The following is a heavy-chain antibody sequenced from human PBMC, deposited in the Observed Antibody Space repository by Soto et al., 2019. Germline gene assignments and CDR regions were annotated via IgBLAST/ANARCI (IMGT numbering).Heavy chain of an antibody. CDR1: GFTFSSYG. D-gene: IGHD6-19*01. V-gene: IGHV3-30*18. CDR3: AKHLLAVACYLHGMDV. J-gene: IGHJ6*02. Sequence: QVQLVESGGGVVQPGRSLRLSCAASGFTFSSYGMHWVRQAPGKGLEWVAVISHDGSNKYFADSVKGRFTISRDNSQNTLYLQVNSLRAEDTAVYYCAKHLLAVACYLHGMDVWGQGTTVT. CDR2: ISHDGSNK.